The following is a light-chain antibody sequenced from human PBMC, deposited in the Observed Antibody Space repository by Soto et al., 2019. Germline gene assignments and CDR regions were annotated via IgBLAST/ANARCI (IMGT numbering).Light chain of an antibody. J-gene: IGKJ2*01. V-gene: IGKV3-11*01. CDR2: DAS. CDR1: QSVRSY. CDR3: QQRSSGYT. Sequence: EIVLTQSPGTLSLSPGERVTLSCRASQSVRSYLAWYQQKPGQAPRLLIYDASNRATGIPARFTGSGSGTDFTLTISSLEPEDFAVYYCQQRSSGYTFGQGTKLEIK.